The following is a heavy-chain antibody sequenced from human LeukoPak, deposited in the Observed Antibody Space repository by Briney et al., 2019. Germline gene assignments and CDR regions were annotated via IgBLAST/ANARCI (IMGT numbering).Heavy chain of an antibody. CDR1: GGSISSGGYY. CDR3: AVQTYYYDSSGYDY. Sequence: SETLSLTCTVSGGSISSGGYYWSWTRQHPGKGLEWIGYIYYSGSTYYNPSLKSRVTISVDTSKNQFSLKLSSVTAADTAVYYCAVQTYYYDSSGYDYWGQGTLVTVSS. CDR2: IYYSGST. V-gene: IGHV4-31*03. D-gene: IGHD3-22*01. J-gene: IGHJ4*02.